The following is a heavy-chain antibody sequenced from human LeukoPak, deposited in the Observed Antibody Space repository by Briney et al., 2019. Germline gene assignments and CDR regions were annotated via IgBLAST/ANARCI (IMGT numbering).Heavy chain of an antibody. V-gene: IGHV3-48*03. CDR1: GFTFSSFE. CDR2: ISSSGSTI. CDR3: AELGITMIGGV. J-gene: IGHJ6*04. D-gene: IGHD3-10*02. Sequence: GGSLRLSCAASGFTFSSFEMNWVRQAPGKGLEWVSYISSSGSTIYYADSVKGRFTISRDNAKNSLYLQMNSLRAEDTAVYYYAELGITMIGGVWGKGTTVTISS.